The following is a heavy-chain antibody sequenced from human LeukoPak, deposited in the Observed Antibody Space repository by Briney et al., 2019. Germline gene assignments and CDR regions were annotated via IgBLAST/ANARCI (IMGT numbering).Heavy chain of an antibody. D-gene: IGHD5-18*01. CDR1: GYTFTGYY. CDR3: ARESGYSYIRYYYYYMDV. J-gene: IGHJ6*03. CDR2: INTNTGNP. V-gene: IGHV7-4-1*02. Sequence: GASVKVSCKASGYTFTGYYMHWVRQAPGQGLEWMGWINTNTGNPTYAQGFTGRFVFSLDTSVSTAYLQISSLKAEDTAVYYCARESGYSYIRYYYYYMDVWGKGTTVTVSS.